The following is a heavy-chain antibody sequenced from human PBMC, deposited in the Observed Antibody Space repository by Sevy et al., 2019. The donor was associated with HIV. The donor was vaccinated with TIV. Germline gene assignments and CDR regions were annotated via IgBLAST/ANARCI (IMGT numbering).Heavy chain of an antibody. Sequence: SETLSLTCAVYGGSFSGYYWSWIRQPPGKGLEWIGEINHSGSTNYNPSLKSRVTISVDTSKNQFSLKLSSVTAADTAVYYCARGITRLRPTHLDYWGQGTLVTVSS. CDR1: GGSFSGYY. CDR3: ARGITRLRPTHLDY. D-gene: IGHD5-12*01. J-gene: IGHJ4*02. V-gene: IGHV4-34*01. CDR2: INHSGST.